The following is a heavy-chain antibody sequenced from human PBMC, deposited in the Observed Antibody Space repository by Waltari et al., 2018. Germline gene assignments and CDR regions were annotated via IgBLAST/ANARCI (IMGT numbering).Heavy chain of an antibody. D-gene: IGHD6-19*01. CDR2: IYSGGGT. J-gene: IGHJ6*02. CDR3: ARDVSSGWTFLYYYYYGMDV. V-gene: IGHV3-53*01. Sequence: EVQLVESGGGLIQPGGSLRLSCVASGFTVSSNYMSWVRQDPGKGLEWVSVIYSGGGTYYAGSVKGLFTISRDNSKNTLYLQMNSLRAEDTAVYYCARDVSSGWTFLYYYYYGMDVWGQGTTVTVSS. CDR1: GFTVSSNY.